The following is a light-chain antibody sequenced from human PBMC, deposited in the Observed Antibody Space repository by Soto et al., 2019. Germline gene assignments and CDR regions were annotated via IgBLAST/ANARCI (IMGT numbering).Light chain of an antibody. CDR1: SSNIGAGYD. Sequence: QPVLTQPPSVSGAPGQRVTISCTGSSSNIGAGYDVHWYQQLPGTAPKLLIYGNSNRPSGVPDRFSGSKSGTSASLAITGLQAEDEADYYCCSYASSATWVFGGGTKVTVL. J-gene: IGLJ3*02. CDR2: GNS. CDR3: CSYASSATWV. V-gene: IGLV1-40*01.